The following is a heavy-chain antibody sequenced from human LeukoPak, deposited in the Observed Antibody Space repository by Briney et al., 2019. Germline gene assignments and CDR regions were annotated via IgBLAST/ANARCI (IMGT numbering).Heavy chain of an antibody. CDR2: INAGNGNT. J-gene: IGHJ3*02. Sequence: ASVKVSCKASGYTFTSYAMHWVRQAPGQRLEWMGWINAGNGNTKYSQKFQGRVTITRDTSASTAYMELSSLRSEDTAVYYCAREGLSSPNAFDIWGQGTMVTVSS. CDR1: GYTFTSYA. V-gene: IGHV1-3*01. CDR3: AREGLSSPNAFDI. D-gene: IGHD3-10*01.